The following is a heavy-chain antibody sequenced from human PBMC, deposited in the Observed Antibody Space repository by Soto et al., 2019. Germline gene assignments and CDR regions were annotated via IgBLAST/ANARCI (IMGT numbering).Heavy chain of an antibody. J-gene: IGHJ3*02. D-gene: IGHD3-22*01. V-gene: IGHV4-30-4*01. CDR3: AQGWRGRYYYDSSGPPPHDAFDI. CDR2: IYYSGST. CDR1: GGSISSCDYY. Sequence: PSETLSLTCTVSGGSISSCDYYWIWIRQPPGKGLEWIGYIYYSGSTYYNPSLKSRVTISVDTSKNQFSLKLMSVTAADTAVYYCAQGWRGRYYYDSSGPPPHDAFDIWGQGTMVTVSS.